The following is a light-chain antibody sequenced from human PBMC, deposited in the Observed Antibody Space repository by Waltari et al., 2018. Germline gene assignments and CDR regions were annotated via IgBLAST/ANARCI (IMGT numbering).Light chain of an antibody. CDR3: SSYSSSSSLV. Sequence: QSALTQPASVSGSPGQSITISCTGTASDVGCYNYVSWFQQHPGKAPKLMIYAVSARPSGVSYRFSGSKSGNTASLTISGLQAADEADYYCSSYSSSSSLVFGGGTRLTVL. J-gene: IGLJ2*01. CDR2: AVS. CDR1: ASDVGCYNY. V-gene: IGLV2-14*03.